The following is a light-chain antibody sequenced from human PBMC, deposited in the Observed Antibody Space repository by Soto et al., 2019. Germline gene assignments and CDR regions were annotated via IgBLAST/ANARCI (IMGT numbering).Light chain of an antibody. Sequence: QSVLTEPPSVSGAPGQRVTISCTGNNSNLGAGYDVHWYQQLPGAAPKLVIFGNRNRPSGVPERFSGSKSGTSASLAITGLPAEDEADYYCQAYDYSLTAFLFGGGTKVTVL. V-gene: IGLV1-40*01. CDR1: NSNLGAGYD. CDR2: GNR. J-gene: IGLJ3*02. CDR3: QAYDYSLTAFL.